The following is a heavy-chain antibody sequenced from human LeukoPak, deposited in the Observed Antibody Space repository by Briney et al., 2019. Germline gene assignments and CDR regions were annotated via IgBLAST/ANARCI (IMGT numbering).Heavy chain of an antibody. CDR2: INPNSGGT. D-gene: IGHD2-15*01. CDR3: ARIGYCSGGSCPFDY. J-gene: IGHJ4*02. CDR1: GYTFTGYY. Sequence: ASVKVSCKASGYTFTGYYMHWVRQAPGQGLEWMGWINPNSGGTNYAQKFQGRVTMTRDTSISTAYMELNRLRSDDTAVYYCARIGYCSGGSCPFDYWGQGTLVTVSS. V-gene: IGHV1-2*02.